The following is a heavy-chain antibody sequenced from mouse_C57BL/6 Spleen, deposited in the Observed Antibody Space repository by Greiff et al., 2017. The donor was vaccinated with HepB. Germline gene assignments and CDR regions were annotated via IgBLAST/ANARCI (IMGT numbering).Heavy chain of an antibody. D-gene: IGHD1-1*01. CDR2: IHPSDSDT. Sequence: QVQLQQPGAELVKPGASVKVSCKASGYTFTSYWMHWVKQRPGQGLEWIGRIHPSDSDTNYNQKFKGKATLTVDKSSSTAYMQLSSLTSEDSAVYYCAMSPYGSSYDYAMDYWGQGTSVTVSS. J-gene: IGHJ4*01. CDR1: GYTFTSYW. CDR3: AMSPYGSSYDYAMDY. V-gene: IGHV1-74*01.